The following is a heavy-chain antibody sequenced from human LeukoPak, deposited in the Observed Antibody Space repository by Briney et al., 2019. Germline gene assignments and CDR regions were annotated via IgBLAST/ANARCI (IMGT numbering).Heavy chain of an antibody. CDR3: ARSYYDSSGYS. D-gene: IGHD3-22*01. Sequence: KTGGSLRLSCAASGFTFSDYYMSWIRQAPGKGLEWLSYIISTGGTIYYADSVKGRFTISRDNAKNSLYLQMNSLRAEDTAVYYCARSYYDSSGYSWGQGTMVTVSS. CDR2: IISTGGTI. J-gene: IGHJ3*02. V-gene: IGHV3-11*04. CDR1: GFTFSDYY.